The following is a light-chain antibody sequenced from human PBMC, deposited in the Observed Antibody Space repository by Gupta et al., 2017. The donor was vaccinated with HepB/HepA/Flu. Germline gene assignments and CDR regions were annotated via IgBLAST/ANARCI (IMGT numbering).Light chain of an antibody. CDR2: WAS. CDR3: QQYYSTPYT. J-gene: IGKJ2*01. V-gene: IGKV4-1*01. CDR1: QSVLYSSNNKNY. Sequence: TMLTPPPDSVAVSLGERATINSKSSQSVLYSSNNKNYLAWYQQKPGQPPKLLIYWASTRESGVPDRFSGSGSGTDFTLTISSLQAEDVAVYYCQQYYSTPYTFGQGTKLEIK.